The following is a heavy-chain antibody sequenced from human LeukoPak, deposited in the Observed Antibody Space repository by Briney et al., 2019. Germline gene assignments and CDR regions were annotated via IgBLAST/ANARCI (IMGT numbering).Heavy chain of an antibody. V-gene: IGHV4-34*01. D-gene: IGHD3-10*01. J-gene: IGHJ6*02. CDR3: ARGFYYYGSGSYYRQNYYYYYGMDV. CDR2: INHSGST. Sequence: SETLSVTCAVYDGSFNGSFSGYFWSWIRQPPGKGLEWIGEINHSGSTNYNPSLKSRVTISVDTSKNQFSLKLSSVTAADTAVYYCARGFYYYGSGSYYRQNYYYYYGMDVWGQGTTVTVSS. CDR1: DGSFNGSFSGYF.